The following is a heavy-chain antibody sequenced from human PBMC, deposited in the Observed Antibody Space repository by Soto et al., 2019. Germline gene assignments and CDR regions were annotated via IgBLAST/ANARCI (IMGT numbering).Heavy chain of an antibody. CDR3: ARDPITIFGSYEYYYYMDV. D-gene: IGHD3-3*01. J-gene: IGHJ6*03. CDR1: GFTFSSYG. CDR2: IWYDGSNK. Sequence: GGSLRLSCAASGFTFSSYGMHWVRQAPGKGLEWVAVIWYDGSNKYYADSVKGRFTISRDNSKNTLYLQMNSLRAEDTAVYYCARDPITIFGSYEYYYYMDVWGKGTTVTVSS. V-gene: IGHV3-33*01.